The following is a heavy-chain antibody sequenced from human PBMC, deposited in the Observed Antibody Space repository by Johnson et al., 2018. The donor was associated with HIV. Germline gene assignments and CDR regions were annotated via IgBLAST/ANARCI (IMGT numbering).Heavy chain of an antibody. V-gene: IGHV3-30*04. Sequence: QLVESGGGVVQPGRSLRLSCAASGFTFSSYAMHWVRQAPAKGLEWVAVISYDGSDKYYAASVKGRFTISRDSSKNTLYLQMNTLRADDTAVYYCARGSRYTHDNDDVYLLQAFDVWGQGTVVTVSS. CDR2: ISYDGSDK. D-gene: IGHD3-16*01. J-gene: IGHJ3*01. CDR1: GFTFSSYA. CDR3: ARGSRYTHDNDDVYLLQAFDV.